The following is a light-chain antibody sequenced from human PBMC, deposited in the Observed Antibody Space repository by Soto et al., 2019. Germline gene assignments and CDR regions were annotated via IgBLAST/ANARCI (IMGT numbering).Light chain of an antibody. CDR3: QSYDSSLSDVV. CDR1: SSNIGAGYD. Sequence: QSVLTQPPSVSGAPGQRVTISCTGSSSNIGAGYDVHWYQQLPGTAPKLLIYGNSNRPSGVPDRFSGSKSGTSASLAITGLQAEDGAEYYCQSYDSSLSDVVFGGGTKLTVL. V-gene: IGLV1-40*01. CDR2: GNS. J-gene: IGLJ2*01.